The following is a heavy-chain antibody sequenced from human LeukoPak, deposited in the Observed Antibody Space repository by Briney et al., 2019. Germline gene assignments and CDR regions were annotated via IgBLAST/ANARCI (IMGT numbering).Heavy chain of an antibody. V-gene: IGHV3-48*01. CDR3: ARGRGAGDY. CDR1: GFTFSAFN. Sequence: PGGSLRPSCAASGFTFSAFNMNWVRQAPGKGLEWVSFITSGGSTIFYADSVKGRFTISRDNANNSLYLQMNSLRVEDTAVYYCARGRGAGDYWGQGTLVTVSS. CDR2: ITSGGSTI. D-gene: IGHD3-10*01. J-gene: IGHJ4*02.